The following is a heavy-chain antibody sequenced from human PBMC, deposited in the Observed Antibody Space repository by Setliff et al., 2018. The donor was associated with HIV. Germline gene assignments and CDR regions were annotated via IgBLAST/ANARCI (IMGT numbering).Heavy chain of an antibody. CDR3: ARASYYYDSSGWVDY. V-gene: IGHV3-11*03. D-gene: IGHD3-22*01. CDR1: GFTFSSYS. CDR2: ISSSSSYT. Sequence: PGGSLGLSCAASGFTFSSYSMSWIRQAPGKGLEWVSYISSSSSYTNYADSVKGRFTISRDNAKNSLYLQMNSLRAEDTAVCYCARASYYYDSSGWVDYWGQGTLVTVSS. J-gene: IGHJ4*02.